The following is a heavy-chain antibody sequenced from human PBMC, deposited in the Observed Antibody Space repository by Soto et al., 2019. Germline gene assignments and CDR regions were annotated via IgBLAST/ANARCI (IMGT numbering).Heavy chain of an antibody. CDR2: IYYSGST. J-gene: IGHJ6*02. Sequence: SETLSLTCTVSGGSVSSGSYYWSWIRQPPGKGLEWIGYIYYSGSTNYNPSLKSRVTISVDTSKNQFSLKLSSVTAADTAVYYCAREKSVATIFDYYYGMDVCGQGTTVTVSS. D-gene: IGHD5-12*01. CDR3: AREKSVATIFDYYYGMDV. CDR1: GGSVSSGSYY. V-gene: IGHV4-61*01.